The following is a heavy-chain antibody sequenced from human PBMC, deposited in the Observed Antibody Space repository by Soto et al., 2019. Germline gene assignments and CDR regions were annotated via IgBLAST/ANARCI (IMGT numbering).Heavy chain of an antibody. CDR3: AKTITMVRGVIIPYYYYGMDV. D-gene: IGHD3-10*01. CDR1: GYTSTSYG. CDR2: ISAYNGNT. Sequence: ASVKVSCKASGYTSTSYGISWVRQAPGQGLEWMGWISAYNGNTNYAQKLQGRVTMTTDTSTSTAYMELRSLRSDDTAVYCCAKTITMVRGVIIPYYYYGMDVWGQGTTVTVSS. V-gene: IGHV1-18*04. J-gene: IGHJ6*02.